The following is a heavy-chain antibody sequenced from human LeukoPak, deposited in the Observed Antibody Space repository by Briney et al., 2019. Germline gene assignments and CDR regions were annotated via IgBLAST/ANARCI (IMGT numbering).Heavy chain of an antibody. CDR3: ARDMDAEIAAAADRWYYYYYGMDV. D-gene: IGHD6-13*01. CDR1: GFTFSSYW. V-gene: IGHV3-74*01. Sequence: GGSLRLSCAASGFTFSSYWMHWVRQAPGKGLVWVSRINSDGSSTSYADSVKGRFTISRDNAKNTPYLQMNSLRAEDTAVYYCARDMDAEIAAAADRWYYYYYGMDVWGQGTTVTVSS. CDR2: INSDGSST. J-gene: IGHJ6*02.